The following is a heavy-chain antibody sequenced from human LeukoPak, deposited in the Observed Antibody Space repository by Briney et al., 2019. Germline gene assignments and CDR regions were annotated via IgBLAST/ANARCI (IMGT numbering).Heavy chain of an antibody. CDR2: FDPEDGET. CDR3: ASGRLGGGDDAFDI. D-gene: IGHD4-23*01. Sequence: ASVKVSCKVSGYTLTELSMHWVRQAPGKGLEWMGGFDPEDGETIYAQKFQGRVTMTEDTSTDTAYMELSSLRSEDTAVYYCASGRLGGGDDAFDIWGQGTMVTVSS. CDR1: GYTLTELS. J-gene: IGHJ3*02. V-gene: IGHV1-24*01.